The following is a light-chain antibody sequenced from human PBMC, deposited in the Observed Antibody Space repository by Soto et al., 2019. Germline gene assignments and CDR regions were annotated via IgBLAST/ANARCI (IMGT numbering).Light chain of an antibody. J-gene: IGKJ2*01. CDR3: LQQNTLPYT. CDR2: TAS. CDR1: QDIRND. Sequence: DIQMTQSPSSLSASVGDSVTITCRASQDIRNDLGWYQHKPGKVPKHLIHTASTLQSWVPSRFSGSGSGTEFTLTISSLQPEDFATYYCLQQNTLPYTFGQGTKLEIK. V-gene: IGKV1-17*01.